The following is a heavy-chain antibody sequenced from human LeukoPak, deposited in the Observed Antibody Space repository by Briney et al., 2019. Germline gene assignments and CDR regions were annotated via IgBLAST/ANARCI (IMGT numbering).Heavy chain of an antibody. V-gene: IGHV3-66*01. CDR3: AANYHGAGSYSPY. CDR2: IYNDGTT. CDR1: GFTVNSNY. J-gene: IGHJ4*02. D-gene: IGHD3-10*01. Sequence: GGSLRLSCAASGFTVNSNYIIWVRQAPGKGLQYVSVIYNDGTTFYRDSVRGRFTMSRDNSKNTLYLQMNILTTEDTAVYYCAANYHGAGSYSPYWGRGTLVTVSS.